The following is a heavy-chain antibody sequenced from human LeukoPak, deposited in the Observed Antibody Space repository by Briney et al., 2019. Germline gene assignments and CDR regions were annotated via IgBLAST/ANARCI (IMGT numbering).Heavy chain of an antibody. CDR1: GYTFTSYG. CDR2: ISAYNGNT. CDR3: ARIGISARGTNFHH. J-gene: IGHJ1*01. V-gene: IGHV1-18*01. D-gene: IGHD6-13*01. Sequence: ASVKVSCKASGYTFTSYGISWVRQAPGQGLEWMGWISAYNGNTNYAQNFQGRVTMTRDTSISTAYMELSRLRSDDTALYYCARIGISARGTNFHHWGQGTLVTVSP.